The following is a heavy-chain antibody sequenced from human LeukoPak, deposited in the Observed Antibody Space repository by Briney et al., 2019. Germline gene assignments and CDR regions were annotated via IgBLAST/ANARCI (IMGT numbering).Heavy chain of an antibody. CDR3: ARVLRAYYGSGSYPSYFDY. V-gene: IGHV4-39*07. Sequence: SETLSLTCTVSGGSVSSSSYYWGWIRQPPGKGLEWIGSIYYSGSTYYNPSLKSRVTISVDTSKNQFSLKLSSVTAADTAVYYCARVLRAYYGSGSYPSYFDYWGQGTLVTVSS. CDR1: GGSVSSSSYY. D-gene: IGHD3-10*01. CDR2: IYYSGST. J-gene: IGHJ4*02.